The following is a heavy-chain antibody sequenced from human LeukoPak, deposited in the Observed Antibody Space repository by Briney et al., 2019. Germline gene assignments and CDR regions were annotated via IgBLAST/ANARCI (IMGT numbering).Heavy chain of an antibody. Sequence: GGSLRLSCAASGFTFDDYTMHWVRQAPGKGLEWVSLISWDGGSTYYADSVKGRFTISRDNSKNSLYLQMNSLRTEDTALYYCARDSWQQLGSFDYWGQGTLVTVSS. CDR3: ARDSWQQLGSFDY. J-gene: IGHJ4*02. CDR1: GFTFDDYT. CDR2: ISWDGGST. D-gene: IGHD6-13*01. V-gene: IGHV3-43*01.